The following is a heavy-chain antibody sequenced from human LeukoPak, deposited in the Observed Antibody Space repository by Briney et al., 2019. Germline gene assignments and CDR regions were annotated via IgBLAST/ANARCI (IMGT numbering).Heavy chain of an antibody. V-gene: IGHV1-69*04. CDR1: RGTFSSYA. CDR3: APEGSGYYSEGDLSVDY. Sequence: GASVKVSCKASRGTFSSYAISWVRQAPGQGLEWMGRIIPILGIANYAQKFQGRVTITADKSTSTAYMELSSLRSEDTAVYYCAPEGSGYYSEGDLSVDYWGQGTLVTVSS. CDR2: IIPILGIA. D-gene: IGHD3-22*01. J-gene: IGHJ4*02.